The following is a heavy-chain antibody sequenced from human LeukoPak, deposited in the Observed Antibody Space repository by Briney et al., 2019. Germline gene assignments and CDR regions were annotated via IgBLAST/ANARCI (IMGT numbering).Heavy chain of an antibody. V-gene: IGHV5-51*01. J-gene: IGHJ4*02. CDR3: ARARYCSGGSCYAEY. CDR1: GYSFTTYW. D-gene: IGHD2-15*01. Sequence: GESLKISCKGSGYSFTTYWIGWVRQLPGKGLEWMGIIYPGDSDTRYSPSFQGQVTISADKSISTAYLQWSSLKASDTAMYYCARARYCSGGSCYAEYWGQGTLVTVSS. CDR2: IYPGDSDT.